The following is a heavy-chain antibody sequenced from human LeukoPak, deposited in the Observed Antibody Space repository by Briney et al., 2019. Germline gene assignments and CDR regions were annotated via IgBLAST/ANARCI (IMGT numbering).Heavy chain of an antibody. CDR1: GYTFTSYG. CDR2: ISAYNGNI. CDR3: ARDLGYCSSTSCRIDY. J-gene: IGHJ4*02. Sequence: ASVKVSCKASGYTFTSYGISWVRQAPGQGLEWMGWISAYNGNINYAQKLQGRVTMTTDTSTSKAYMELRSLRSDDTAVYYCARDLGYCSSTSCRIDYWGQGTLVTVSS. V-gene: IGHV1-18*01. D-gene: IGHD2-2*01.